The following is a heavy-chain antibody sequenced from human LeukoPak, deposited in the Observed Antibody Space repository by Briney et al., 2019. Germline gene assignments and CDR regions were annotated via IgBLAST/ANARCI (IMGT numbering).Heavy chain of an antibody. CDR2: ISSSSSYI. J-gene: IGHJ4*02. Sequence: GGSLRLSCAASGFTFSSYSMNWVRQAPGKGLEWVSSISSSSSYIYYADSVKGRFTISRDNAKNSLYLQMNSLRAEDTAVYYCARPQGRATVIPFDYWGQGTLVTVSS. D-gene: IGHD4-17*01. V-gene: IGHV3-21*01. CDR3: ARPQGRATVIPFDY. CDR1: GFTFSSYS.